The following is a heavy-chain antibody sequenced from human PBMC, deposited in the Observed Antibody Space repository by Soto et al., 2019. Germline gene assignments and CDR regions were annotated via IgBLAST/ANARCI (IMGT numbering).Heavy chain of an antibody. J-gene: IGHJ5*02. CDR2: IYYSGST. V-gene: IGHV4-59*01. CDR1: GGTISRYY. D-gene: IGHD2-8*01. Sequence: PSDTLSLTCTVSGGTISRYYWSLIRQPPGKGLEWIGYIYYSGSTNYNPSIKSRVTISVDTYKNQFSLKLRSATDADTAVYYCARGGGAGTNYTWDQGTLVTVSS. CDR3: ARGGGAGTNYT.